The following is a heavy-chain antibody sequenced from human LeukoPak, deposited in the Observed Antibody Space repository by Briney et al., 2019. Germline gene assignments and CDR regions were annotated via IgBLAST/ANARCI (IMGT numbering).Heavy chain of an antibody. CDR2: IYSGGST. J-gene: IGHJ5*02. V-gene: IGHV3-66*02. CDR1: GFTVSSNY. CDR3: ASGYSSSWYLGWAWFDP. Sequence: GRSLRLYCAASGFTVSSNYMSWVRQAPGKGLVWVSVIYSGGSTYYADSVKGRFTISRDNSKNTLYLQMNSLRAEDTAVYYCASGYSSSWYLGWAWFDPWGQGTLVTVSS. D-gene: IGHD6-13*01.